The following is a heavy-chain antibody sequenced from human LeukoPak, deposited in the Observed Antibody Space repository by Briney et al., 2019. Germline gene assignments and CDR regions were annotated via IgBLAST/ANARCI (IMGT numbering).Heavy chain of an antibody. V-gene: IGHV7-4-1*02. J-gene: IGHJ3*02. Sequence: GASVKVSCKASGYTFTSNAMNWVRQAPGQGLEWMGWINTNTGNPTYAQGFTGRFVFSLDTSVSTAYLQISSLKAEDTAVYYCARVLTGYYRDAFDIWGQGTMVTVSS. CDR2: INTNTGNP. CDR3: ARVLTGYYRDAFDI. D-gene: IGHD3-9*01. CDR1: GYTFTSNA.